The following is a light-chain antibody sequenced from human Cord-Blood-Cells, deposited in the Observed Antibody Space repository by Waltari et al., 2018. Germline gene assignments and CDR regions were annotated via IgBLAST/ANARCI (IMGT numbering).Light chain of an antibody. J-gene: IGLJ3*02. V-gene: IGLV2-14*02. CDR3: SSYTSSSTLV. Sequence: QFALTQHFSVSGSPGQSSTLSCTGTTISVGWHNPPPWYQPPPGKPTTLMIYDVSKRPSGVSNRFSGSKSGNTASLTISGLQAEDEADYYCSSYTSSSTLVFGGGTKLTVL. CDR2: DVS. CDR1: TISVGWHNP.